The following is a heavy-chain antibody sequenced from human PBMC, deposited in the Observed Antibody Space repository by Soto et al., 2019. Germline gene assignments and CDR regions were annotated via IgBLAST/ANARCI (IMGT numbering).Heavy chain of an antibody. CDR2: IYHSGST. D-gene: IGHD1-1*01. J-gene: IGHJ5*02. CDR1: GGSISSYY. V-gene: IGHV4-59*12. Sequence: SETLSLTCIVSGGSISSYYWSWIRQPPGKGLEWIGYIYHSGSTLYNPSLKSRVTISVDKSKNQFSLKLSSVTAAVTAVYYCARDQLEGNWFDPWGQGTLVTVSS. CDR3: ARDQLEGNWFDP.